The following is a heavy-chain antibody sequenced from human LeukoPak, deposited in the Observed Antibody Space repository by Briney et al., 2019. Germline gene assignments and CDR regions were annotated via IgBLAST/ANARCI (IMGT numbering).Heavy chain of an antibody. J-gene: IGHJ4*02. V-gene: IGHV3-20*04. CDR3: AGRDSSGWYFDY. Sequence: GGSLRLLCAASGFTFEEHGMSWVRQAPGKGLEGVSGINWNGGRTGYAESAKGRFTISRDNAKNSLYLQMNSLRAEDTALYYCAGRDSSGWYFDYWGQGILVTVSS. CDR1: GFTFEEHG. D-gene: IGHD6-19*01. CDR2: INWNGGRT.